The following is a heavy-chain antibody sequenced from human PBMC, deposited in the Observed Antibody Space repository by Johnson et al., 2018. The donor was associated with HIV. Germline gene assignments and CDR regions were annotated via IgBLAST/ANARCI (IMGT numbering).Heavy chain of an antibody. CDR2: ISYDGSEK. V-gene: IGHV3-7*01. CDR3: ARANRGRNDAFDI. Sequence: VHLVESGGGLVQPGGSLRLSSVASGCTFSNYWMTWVRQAPGKGLEWAAVISYDGSEKYYVDSVKGRFTISRDNAKNSLYLQMNSLRAGDTAVYYCARANRGRNDAFDIWGQGTMVTVSS. J-gene: IGHJ3*02. D-gene: IGHD2-15*01. CDR1: GCTFSNYW.